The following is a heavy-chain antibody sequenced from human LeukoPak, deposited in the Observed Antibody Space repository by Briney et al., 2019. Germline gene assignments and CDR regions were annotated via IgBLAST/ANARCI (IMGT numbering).Heavy chain of an antibody. CDR3: AREKAGIAAAGFINWFDP. CDR1: GYTFTGYY. D-gene: IGHD6-13*01. V-gene: IGHV1-2*02. CDR2: INPNSGGT. Sequence: RASVKVSCKASGYTFTGYYMHWVRQAPGQGLEWMGWINPNSGGTNYAQKFQGRVTMTRDMSTSTVYMELSSLRSEDTAVYYCAREKAGIAAAGFINWFDPWGQGTLVTVSS. J-gene: IGHJ5*02.